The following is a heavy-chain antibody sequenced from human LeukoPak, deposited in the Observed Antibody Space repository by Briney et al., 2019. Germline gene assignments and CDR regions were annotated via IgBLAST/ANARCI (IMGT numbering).Heavy chain of an antibody. D-gene: IGHD5-18*01. CDR3: ARVQGGYSYGLGYYYGMDV. V-gene: IGHV1-69*06. Sequence: SVKVSCKASGYTFTSYGISWVRQAPGQGLEWMGGIIPIFGTANYAQKFQGRVTITADKSTSTAYMELSSLRSEDTAVYYCARVQGGYSYGLGYYYGMDVWGKGTTVTVSS. J-gene: IGHJ6*04. CDR1: GYTFTSYG. CDR2: IIPIFGTA.